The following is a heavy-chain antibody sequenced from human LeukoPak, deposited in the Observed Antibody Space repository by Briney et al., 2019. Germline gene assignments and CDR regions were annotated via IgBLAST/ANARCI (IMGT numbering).Heavy chain of an antibody. V-gene: IGHV4-39*07. J-gene: IGHJ3*02. CDR1: GGSISSSSYY. CDR3: ARLVEFESELLWFGELLPDAFDI. Sequence: SETLSLTCTVSGGSISSSSYYWGWIRQPPGKGLEWIGSIYYSGSTYYNPSLKSRVTISVDTSKNQFSLKLSSVTAADTAVYYCARLVEFESELLWFGELLPDAFDIWGQGTMVTVSS. CDR2: IYYSGST. D-gene: IGHD3-10*01.